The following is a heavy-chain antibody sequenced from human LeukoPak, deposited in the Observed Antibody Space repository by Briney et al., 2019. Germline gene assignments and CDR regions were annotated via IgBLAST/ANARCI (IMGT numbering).Heavy chain of an antibody. Sequence: SETLSLTCTVSGGSISSYYWSWIRQPPGKGLEWLGYIYHSGSTNYNPSLKSRVTISVDTSRNQFSLKLSSVTAADTAVFYCARIVSGGYSLFYFDYWGQGTLVTVSS. CDR1: GGSISSYY. J-gene: IGHJ4*02. V-gene: IGHV4-59*12. CDR2: IYHSGST. CDR3: ARIVSGGYSLFYFDY. D-gene: IGHD5-18*01.